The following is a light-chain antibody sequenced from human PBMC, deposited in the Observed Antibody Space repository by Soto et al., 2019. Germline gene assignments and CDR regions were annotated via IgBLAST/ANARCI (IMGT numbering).Light chain of an antibody. CDR1: SSDVGGYNY. J-gene: IGLJ1*01. CDR2: DVD. V-gene: IGLV2-11*01. Sequence: QSALTLPASVSGSPGQSITISCTGTSSDVGGYNYVSWYQQHPGKAPKVMIYDVDKRPSGVPDRFSGSKSGNTASLTISDLQTEDEADYYCCSNAGRPDVFGTGTKVTVL. CDR3: CSNAGRPDV.